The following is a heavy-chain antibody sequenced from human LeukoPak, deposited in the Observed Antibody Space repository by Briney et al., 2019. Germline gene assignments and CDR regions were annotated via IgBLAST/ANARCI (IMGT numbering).Heavy chain of an antibody. V-gene: IGHV3-23*01. CDR1: GFTFSSYA. CDR2: ISGSGGST. CDR3: AKIPFPYYYDSSGYYYFDY. Sequence: GGSLRLSCAASGFTFSSYAMSWVRQAPGKGLEWVSAISGSGGSTYYADSVKGRFTISRDNSKNTLFLQMNSLRAEDTAVYYCAKIPFPYYYDSSGYYYFDYWGQGTLVTVSS. D-gene: IGHD3-22*01. J-gene: IGHJ4*02.